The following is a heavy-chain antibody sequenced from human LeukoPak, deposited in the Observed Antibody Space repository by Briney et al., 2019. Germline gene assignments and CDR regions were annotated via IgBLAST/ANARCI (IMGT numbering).Heavy chain of an antibody. CDR1: GFTFTSSA. D-gene: IGHD2-15*01. J-gene: IGHJ5*02. CDR3: ARDSTAGYCSGGSCYSSWWFDP. Sequence: SVKVSCKASGFTFTSSAVQWVRQARGQRLEWIGWIVVGSGNTNYAQKFQERVTITRDTSTSTVYMELSSLRSEDTAVYYCARDSTAGYCSGGSCYSSWWFDPWGQGTLVTVSS. CDR2: IVVGSGNT. V-gene: IGHV1-58*01.